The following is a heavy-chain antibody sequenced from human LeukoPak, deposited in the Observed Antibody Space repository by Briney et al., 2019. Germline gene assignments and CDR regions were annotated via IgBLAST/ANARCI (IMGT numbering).Heavy chain of an antibody. CDR3: AKSIWDPGWYFYL. D-gene: IGHD1-26*01. Sequence: GGSLRLSCAATGFTFRSYAMSWVRQAPGKGLEWVSAISGSGVSTYYADSVKGRFTISRDNSKNTLFLQMNNLRAEDTAVFYCAKSIWDPGWYFYLWGRGTLVIVSS. V-gene: IGHV3-23*01. CDR2: ISGSGVST. CDR1: GFTFRSYA. J-gene: IGHJ2*01.